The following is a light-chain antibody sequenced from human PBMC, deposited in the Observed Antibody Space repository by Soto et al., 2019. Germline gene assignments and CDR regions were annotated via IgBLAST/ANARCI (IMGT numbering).Light chain of an antibody. Sequence: QSALTQPRSVSGSPGQPVTISCTGTSSDVGGYNYVSWYQQHPGKAPKLMIYDVSKRPSGVPDRFSGSKSGNTASLTISGLQAEDEADYYCCSYAGSYTLVFGGGTK. V-gene: IGLV2-11*01. J-gene: IGLJ2*01. CDR2: DVS. CDR1: SSDVGGYNY. CDR3: CSYAGSYTLV.